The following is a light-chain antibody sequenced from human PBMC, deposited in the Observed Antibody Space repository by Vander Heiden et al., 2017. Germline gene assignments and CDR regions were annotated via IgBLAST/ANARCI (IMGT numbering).Light chain of an antibody. Sequence: DIVMSHCPDSLAVSLGERATINCKSSQSVLYSSNNKNYLAWYQQKPGQPPKLLIYWASTRESGVPDRFSGSGSGTDFTLTISSLQAEDVAVYYCQQYYSTPLTFGGGTKVEIK. CDR2: WAS. J-gene: IGKJ4*01. V-gene: IGKV4-1*01. CDR3: QQYYSTPLT. CDR1: QSVLYSSNNKNY.